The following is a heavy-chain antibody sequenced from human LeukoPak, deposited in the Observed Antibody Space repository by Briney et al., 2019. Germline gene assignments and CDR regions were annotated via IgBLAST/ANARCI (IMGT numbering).Heavy chain of an antibody. CDR3: ARDRRSSGYFTYDAFDI. J-gene: IGHJ3*02. Sequence: SQTLSLTRTVPGGSISSGGYYWSWIRQHPGRGLEWIGYIYYSGSTYYNPSLKSRVTISVDTSKNQFSLKLSSVTAADTAVYYCARDRRSSGYFTYDAFDIWGQGTMVTVSS. CDR1: GGSISSGGYY. CDR2: IYYSGST. D-gene: IGHD3-22*01. V-gene: IGHV4-31*03.